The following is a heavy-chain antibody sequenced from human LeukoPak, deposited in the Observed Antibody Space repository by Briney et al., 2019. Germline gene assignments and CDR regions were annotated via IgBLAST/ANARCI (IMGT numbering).Heavy chain of an antibody. Sequence: PSESLSLTCTVSGDSTSSDRYYGGWVRQPPGKGLEWIGNIYYSGSTYYNPSLKSRVTMSVDTSKNQFSLKLSSVTAADTAVYYCARERGRYFDWLPQKYYFDYWGQGTLVTVSS. J-gene: IGHJ4*02. CDR2: IYYSGST. V-gene: IGHV4-39*02. CDR1: GDSTSSDRYY. CDR3: ARERGRYFDWLPQKYYFDY. D-gene: IGHD3-9*01.